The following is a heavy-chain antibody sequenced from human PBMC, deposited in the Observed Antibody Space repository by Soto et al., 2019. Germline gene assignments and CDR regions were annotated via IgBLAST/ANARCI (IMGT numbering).Heavy chain of an antibody. V-gene: IGHV1-18*01. CDR3: ARGFRVAATRWWFDP. CDR1: VYTFTSYD. J-gene: IGHJ5*02. CDR2: ISTYNGKT. D-gene: IGHD2-15*01. Sequence: QVQLVQSGAEVKKPGASVKVSCKASVYTFTSYDISWVRQAPGQGLEWMGWISTYNGKTNYAQKLQGRVTMTTDTSTSTAYMELRSLRSDDTAVYYCARGFRVAATRWWFDPWGQGTLVTVSS.